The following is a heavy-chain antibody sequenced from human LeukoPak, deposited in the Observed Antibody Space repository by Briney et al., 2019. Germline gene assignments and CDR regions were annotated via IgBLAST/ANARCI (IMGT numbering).Heavy chain of an antibody. CDR1: GFTFSSYS. D-gene: IGHD3-16*01. CDR3: ARGGTSSSLAY. J-gene: IGHJ4*02. CDR2: ISSSSTM. Sequence: GGSLRLSCAASGFTFSSYSISWVRHAPGKGLEWVSYISSSSTMSYADSVKGRFTISRDNANNSLYLQMSSLRDEDTAVYYCARGGTSSSLAYWGQGTLVTVSS. V-gene: IGHV3-48*02.